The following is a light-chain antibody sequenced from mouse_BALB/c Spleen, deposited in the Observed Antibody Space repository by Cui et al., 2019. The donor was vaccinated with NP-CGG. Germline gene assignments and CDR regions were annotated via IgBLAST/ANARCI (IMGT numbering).Light chain of an antibody. CDR2: GTN. J-gene: IGLJ1*01. V-gene: IGLV1*01. Sequence: HAVVTQGSALTTSPGETVTLTCRSSTGAVTTSNYANWVQEKPDHLFTGLMGGTNNRAPGVPARFSGSLIGDKAALTITGAQTEDEAIYFCALWYSNHWVFGGGTKLTVL. CDR1: TGAVTTSNY. CDR3: ALWYSNHWV.